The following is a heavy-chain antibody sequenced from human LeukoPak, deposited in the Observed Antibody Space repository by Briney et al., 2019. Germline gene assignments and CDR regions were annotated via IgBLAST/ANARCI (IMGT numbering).Heavy chain of an antibody. D-gene: IGHD3-10*01. CDR1: GFSVSVNY. CDR3: ARDRRGITLVRGVRYAFGI. J-gene: IGHJ3*02. Sequence: PGGSLRLSCAASGFSVSVNYMSWVRQAPGKGLEWVANIKQDGSEKYYVDSVKGRFTISRDNAKNSLYLQMNSLRAEDTAVYYCARDRRGITLVRGVRYAFGIWGQGTMVTVSS. V-gene: IGHV3-7*01. CDR2: IKQDGSEK.